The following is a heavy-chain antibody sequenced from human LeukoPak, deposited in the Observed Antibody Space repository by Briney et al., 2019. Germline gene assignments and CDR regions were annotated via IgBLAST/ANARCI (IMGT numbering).Heavy chain of an antibody. CDR3: ARDRGKGGTNGGSYYYS. CDR2: ISSSSSTI. J-gene: IGHJ4*02. V-gene: IGHV3-48*04. D-gene: IGHD1-26*01. CDR1: GFTFSSYS. Sequence: QPGGSLRLSCAASGFTFSSYSMNWVRQAPGKGLEWVSYISSSSSTIYYADSVKGRFTISRDNAKNSLYLQMNSLRAEDTAVYYCARDRGKGGTNGGSYYYSWGQGTLVTVSS.